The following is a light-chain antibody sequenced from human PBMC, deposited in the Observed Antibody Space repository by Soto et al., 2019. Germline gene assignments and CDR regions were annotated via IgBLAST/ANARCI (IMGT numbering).Light chain of an antibody. CDR1: QSVRTN. Sequence: EVMMTQFPDTVSVTPGETVTLSCGSSQSVRTNLAWYQQRPGQAPRLLIHYSSTRASDIPARFSGSGSGTNLTLAISSLQSEDFAVYYCQQYAYWPGTFGQGTKVDIK. CDR3: QQYAYWPGT. V-gene: IGKV3D-15*01. CDR2: YSS. J-gene: IGKJ1*01.